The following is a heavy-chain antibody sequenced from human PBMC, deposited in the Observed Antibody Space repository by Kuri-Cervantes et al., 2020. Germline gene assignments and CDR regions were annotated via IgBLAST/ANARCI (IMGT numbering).Heavy chain of an antibody. Sequence: GGSLRLSCASAGFRFSEHWMSWVRQAPERGLEWVANIHKDGRQTYYVDSVKGRFTISRDNAKNSLYLQMNSLRAEDTALYYCAKGPRWELPYYFDYWSQGILVTVSS. CDR3: AKGPRWELPYYFDY. CDR1: GFRFSEHW. J-gene: IGHJ4*02. CDR2: IHKDGRQT. D-gene: IGHD1-26*01. V-gene: IGHV3-7*03.